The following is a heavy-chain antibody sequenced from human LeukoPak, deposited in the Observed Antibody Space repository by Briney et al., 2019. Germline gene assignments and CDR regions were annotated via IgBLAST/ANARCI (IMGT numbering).Heavy chain of an antibody. CDR2: ISGHYGYT. D-gene: IGHD3-9*01. V-gene: IGHV1-18*01. CDR3: ARDPYYEIMTGYYPFFDH. J-gene: IGHJ4*02. CDR1: GYTFTSYG. Sequence: ASVKVSCKASGYTFTSYGVSWVRQAPGQGLEWMGWISGHYGYTNYAQKLQGRVTMTTDTSASTAYMELRGLRSDDTAVYYCARDPYYEIMTGYYPFFDHWGQGHLVTVSS.